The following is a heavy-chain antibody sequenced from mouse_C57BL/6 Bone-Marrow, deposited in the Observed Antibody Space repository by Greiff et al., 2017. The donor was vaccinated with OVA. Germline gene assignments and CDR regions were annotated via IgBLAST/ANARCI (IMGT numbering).Heavy chain of an antibody. CDR1: GYTFTDYY. J-gene: IGHJ4*01. CDR2: INPNNGGT. V-gene: IGHV1-26*01. CDR3: ARLSYAMDY. Sequence: EVQLQQSGPELVKPGASVKISCKASGYTFTDYYMNWVKQSPGKSLEWIGDINPNNGGTSYNQKFKGKATLTVDKSSSTAYMELRSLTSEDSAVYYCARLSYAMDYWGQGTSVTVSS.